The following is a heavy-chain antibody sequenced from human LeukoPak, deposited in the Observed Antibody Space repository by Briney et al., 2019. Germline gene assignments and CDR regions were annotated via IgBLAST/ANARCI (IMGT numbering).Heavy chain of an antibody. V-gene: IGHV4-39*01. J-gene: IGHJ3*01. Sequence: PSETLSLTCTVSGGSISSSSYYWGWIRQPPGKGLEWIGSIYYSGSTYYNPSLKSRVTISVDTSKNQFSLKLSSVTAADTAVYYCERPYYYGSGSPKVVWGQGTMVTVSS. D-gene: IGHD3-10*01. CDR1: GGSISSSSYY. CDR3: ERPYYYGSGSPKVV. CDR2: IYYSGST.